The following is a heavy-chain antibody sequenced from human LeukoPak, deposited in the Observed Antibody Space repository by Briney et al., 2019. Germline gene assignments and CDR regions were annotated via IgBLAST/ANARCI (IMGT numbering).Heavy chain of an antibody. CDR2: IKQDGSEK. CDR1: GFTVSSNY. D-gene: IGHD4-11*01. CDR3: ARVSRDFYSNYYYYYGMDV. Sequence: GGSLRLSCAASGFTVSSNYMTWVRQAPGKGLEWVANIKQDGSEKYYVDSVKGRFTISRDNAKNSLYLQMNSLRAEDTAVYHCARVSRDFYSNYYYYYGMDVWGQGTTVTVSS. J-gene: IGHJ6*02. V-gene: IGHV3-7*01.